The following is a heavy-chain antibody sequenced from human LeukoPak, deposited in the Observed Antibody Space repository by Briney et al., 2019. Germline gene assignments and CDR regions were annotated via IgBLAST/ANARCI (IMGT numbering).Heavy chain of an antibody. V-gene: IGHV1-2*02. CDR3: ARMDLDGGDSIGFDS. CDR1: GYTFTGFF. Sequence: ASVKVSCKASGYTFTGFFMHWVRQAPGQGLEWMGWINPNIGDAYYAQKFQGRVTMTRDRFINTAYMELSRLTSDDTAVYYCARMDLDGGDSIGFDSWGQGTLVTVSS. J-gene: IGHJ5*01. D-gene: IGHD2-21*02. CDR2: INPNIGDA.